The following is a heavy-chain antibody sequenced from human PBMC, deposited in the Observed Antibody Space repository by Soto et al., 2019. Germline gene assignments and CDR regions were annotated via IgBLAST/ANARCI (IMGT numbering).Heavy chain of an antibody. D-gene: IGHD1-26*01. CDR1: GVSVSVYY. Sequence: SVILSLTCPISGVSVSVYYGSWIRPPPGQALEWIGYIYDSGSPYYNPSFRSRVIISADTSKNSLYLKMNSLRAEDTAVYYCAGDGEVGAPDDWGQGTLVTFSS. J-gene: IGHJ4*02. CDR3: AGDGEVGAPDD. CDR2: IYDSGSP. V-gene: IGHV4-59*02.